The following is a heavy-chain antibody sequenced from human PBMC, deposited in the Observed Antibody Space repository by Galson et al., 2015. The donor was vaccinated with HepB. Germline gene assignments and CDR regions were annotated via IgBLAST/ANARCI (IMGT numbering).Heavy chain of an antibody. CDR2: TYYRSRWYN. D-gene: IGHD6-19*01. V-gene: IGHV6-1*01. J-gene: IGHJ4*02. CDR1: GDSVSTNIAT. CDR3: ARGVFPSGCVD. Sequence: CAISGDSVSTNIATWSWIRQSPSRGLEWLGRTYYRSRWYNDYAVSVKSRITINADTSKNQFSLQLNSVTPEDTAVYYCARGVFPSGCVDWGQRTLITVSS.